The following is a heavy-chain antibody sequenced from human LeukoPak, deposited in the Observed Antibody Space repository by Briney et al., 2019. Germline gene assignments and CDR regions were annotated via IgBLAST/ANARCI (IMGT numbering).Heavy chain of an antibody. V-gene: IGHV3-23*01. D-gene: IGHD4-11*01. CDR2: ISGSGGST. CDR3: AKDRYSNYGNWFDP. CDR1: GFTFSNYA. J-gene: IGHJ5*02. Sequence: GGSLRLSCAASGFTFSNYAMNWVRQAPGKGLEWVSGISGSGGSTYYADSVKGRFTISRNNSKNTLYLQMISLRAEDTAVYYCAKDRYSNYGNWFDPWGQGTLVTVFS.